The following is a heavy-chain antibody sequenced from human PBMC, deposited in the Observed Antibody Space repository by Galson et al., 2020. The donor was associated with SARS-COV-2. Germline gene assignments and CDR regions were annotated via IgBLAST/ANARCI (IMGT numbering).Heavy chain of an antibody. CDR3: AKIWGYSSSWGKTNFDY. J-gene: IGHJ4*02. D-gene: IGHD6-13*01. CDR2: ISWDGGST. V-gene: IGHV3-43D*03. CDR1: GFTFNDYA. Sequence: GGSLRLSCAASGFTFNDYAMHWVRQAPGKGLEWVSLISWDGGSTYYADSVKGRFTISRDNSKNSLYLQMNSLRAEDTALYYCAKIWGYSSSWGKTNFDYWGQGTLVTVAS.